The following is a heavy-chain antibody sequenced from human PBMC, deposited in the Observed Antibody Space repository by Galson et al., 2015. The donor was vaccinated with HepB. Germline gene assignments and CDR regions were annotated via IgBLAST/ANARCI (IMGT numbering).Heavy chain of an antibody. V-gene: IGHV3-23*01. CDR3: AKDVISGWSNPRPKTYFDY. Sequence: SLRLSCAASGFTFSSYAMSWVRQAPGKGLEWVSAISGSGGSTYYADSVKGRFTISRDNSKNTLYLQMNSLRAEDTAVYYCAKDVISGWSNPRPKTYFDYWGQGTLVTVSS. CDR1: GFTFSSYA. CDR2: ISGSGGST. D-gene: IGHD6-19*01. J-gene: IGHJ4*02.